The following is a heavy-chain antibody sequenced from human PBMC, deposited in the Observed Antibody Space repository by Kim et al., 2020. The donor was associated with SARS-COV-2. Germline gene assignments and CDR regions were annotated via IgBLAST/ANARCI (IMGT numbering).Heavy chain of an antibody. CDR1: GGTFSSYA. Sequence: SVKVSCKASGGTFSSYAISWVRQAPGQGLEWMGGIIPIFGTANYAQKFQGRVTITADESTSTAYMELSSLRSEDTAVYYCAGKREVGELDYYYYYYGMDVWGQGTTVTVSS. V-gene: IGHV1-69*13. CDR3: AGKREVGELDYYYYYYGMDV. CDR2: IIPIFGTA. J-gene: IGHJ6*02. D-gene: IGHD3-10*01.